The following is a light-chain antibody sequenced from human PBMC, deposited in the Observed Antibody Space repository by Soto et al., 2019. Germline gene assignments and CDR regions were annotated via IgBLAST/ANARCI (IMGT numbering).Light chain of an antibody. CDR3: LQHHSFPFT. CDR1: QGIRND. CDR2: SIS. V-gene: IGKV1-17*01. J-gene: IGKJ2*01. Sequence: DIQMTQSPSSLSASIGDRVTITCRASQGIRNDLGWFQQKPGKAPKRLIYSISRLESGVPSRFSGSESETEFTLTISSLQPEDFATYYCLQHHSFPFTFGQGTKLEI.